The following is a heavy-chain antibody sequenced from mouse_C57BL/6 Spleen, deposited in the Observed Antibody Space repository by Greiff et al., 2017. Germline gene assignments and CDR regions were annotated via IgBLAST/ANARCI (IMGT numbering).Heavy chain of an antibody. J-gene: IGHJ2*01. D-gene: IGHD2-5*01. Sequence: QVQLQQSGAELARPGASVKMSCKASGYTFTSYTMHWVKQRPGQGLEWIGYINPSSGYTKYNQKFKDKATLTADKSSSTAYMQLSSLTSEDSAVYYCARGGSNGRLDYWGQGTTLTVSS. CDR3: ARGGSNGRLDY. CDR1: GYTFTSYT. V-gene: IGHV1-4*01. CDR2: INPSSGYT.